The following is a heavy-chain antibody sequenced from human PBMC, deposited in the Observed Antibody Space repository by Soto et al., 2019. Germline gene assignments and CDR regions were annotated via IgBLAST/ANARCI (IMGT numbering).Heavy chain of an antibody. CDR1: GGTFISDA. Sequence: QVRLVQSEAEVKKAGSSVKVSCKASGGTFISDAVTWVRQAPGQGLEWMAGVIPMFPKANYAQKFQGRATITADKSTSTVYMELHSLKSEDTALYYCARCHSDSSGPGYLDSWGQGTLVTVTS. J-gene: IGHJ4*02. V-gene: IGHV1-69*06. CDR2: VIPMFPKA. CDR3: ARCHSDSSGPGYLDS. D-gene: IGHD3-22*01.